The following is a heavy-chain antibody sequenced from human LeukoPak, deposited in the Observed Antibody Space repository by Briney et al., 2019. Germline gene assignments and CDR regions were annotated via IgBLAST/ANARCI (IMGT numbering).Heavy chain of an antibody. D-gene: IGHD2-21*01. CDR3: AKDFRIGYSAHFDY. J-gene: IGHJ4*02. Sequence: GGSLRLSCVGSGVTFRSHAMSWVRQAPEKGLEFVSGIYENGGTTYYADSVKGRFSISRDNSKNTLYLQMDSLRGEDTAVYYCAKDFRIGYSAHFDYWGQGALVTVSS. CDR1: GVTFRSHA. CDR2: IYENGGTT. V-gene: IGHV3-23*01.